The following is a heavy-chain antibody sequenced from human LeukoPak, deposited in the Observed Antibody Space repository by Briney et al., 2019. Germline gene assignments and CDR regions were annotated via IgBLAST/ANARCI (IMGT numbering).Heavy chain of an antibody. CDR1: GFTFSSYA. J-gene: IGHJ4*02. D-gene: IGHD6-19*01. CDR2: ISGSGSST. Sequence: GGSLRLSCAASGFTFSSYAMSWVRQAPGKGLGWVSPISGSGSSTYYAGSVKGRFTISRDNSKNTLYLQMNSLRAEDTAVYYCAKGVAVASPYYFDYWGQGTLVTVSS. V-gene: IGHV3-23*01. CDR3: AKGVAVASPYYFDY.